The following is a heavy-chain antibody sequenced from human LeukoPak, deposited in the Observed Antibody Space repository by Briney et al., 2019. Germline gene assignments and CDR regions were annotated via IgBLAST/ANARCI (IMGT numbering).Heavy chain of an antibody. CDR3: VRLNGGYYEAIFDY. J-gene: IGHJ4*02. Sequence: KPSETLSLTCTVSGGSISSSSYYWGCIRQPPGQGLECIGSMYYSGSTYYNPPLKSRVTISVDTSKNQFSLNLRSVTAADTAVYYCVRLNGGYYEAIFDYWGQGTLVTVSS. D-gene: IGHD3-22*01. CDR2: MYYSGST. CDR1: GGSISSSSYY. V-gene: IGHV4-39*01.